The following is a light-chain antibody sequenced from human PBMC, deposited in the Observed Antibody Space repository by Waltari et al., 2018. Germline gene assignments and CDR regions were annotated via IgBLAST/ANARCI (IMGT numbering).Light chain of an antibody. CDR3: QYYNSAPRT. CDR1: EKITSSY. V-gene: IGKV3-20*01. J-gene: IGKJ1*01. Sequence: VVLTQSPGTQSLSPGESATLSCRASEKITSSYITWYQHKPGQAPRLLIYTASYRATGVPDRFSGSGSGTDFVLTISRLEPEDFAVYYCQYYNSAPRTFGQGTKVEIK. CDR2: TAS.